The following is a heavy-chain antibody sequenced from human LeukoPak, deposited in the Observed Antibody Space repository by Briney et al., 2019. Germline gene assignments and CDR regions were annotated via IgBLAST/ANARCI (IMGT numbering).Heavy chain of an antibody. Sequence: PGGSLRLSCAASGFTFSSYAMSWVRQSPGKGLEWVPSITAGGTTTYYEDSAKGRFTISRDNSKSTLYLQMNSLSAEDTALYYCAKLYGDYKHAFPLWGQGTMVTVSS. CDR1: GFTFSSYA. V-gene: IGHV3-23*01. CDR3: AKLYGDYKHAFPL. CDR2: ITAGGTTT. D-gene: IGHD4-17*01. J-gene: IGHJ3*01.